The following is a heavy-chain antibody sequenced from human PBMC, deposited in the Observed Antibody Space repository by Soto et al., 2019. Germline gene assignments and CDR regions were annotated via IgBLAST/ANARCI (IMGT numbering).Heavy chain of an antibody. CDR1: GFTFSSYG. D-gene: IGHD5-18*01. J-gene: IGHJ4*02. CDR3: ARGLWSFDY. CDR2: IWLDGSNK. V-gene: IGHV3-33*01. Sequence: QVQLVESGGGVVQPGRSLRLSCAASGFTFSSYGMHWVRQAPGKGLEWVAVIWLDGSNKYYADSVKGRFTISRDNSRNTLYLQMNSLRAEDTAVYYCARGLWSFDYWGQGNRVTVSS.